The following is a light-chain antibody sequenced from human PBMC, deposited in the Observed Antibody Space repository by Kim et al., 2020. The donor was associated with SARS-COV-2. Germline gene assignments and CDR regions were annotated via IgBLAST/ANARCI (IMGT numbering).Light chain of an antibody. Sequence: ISCSGSSSKNGNEYVSWYQQLPETAPNLLIYDNNRRPAEIPDRFSGSKSGTSATLGITGLQTGDEADYYCGIWDSSLSPGLWVFGGGTKVTVL. CDR1: SSKNGNEY. J-gene: IGLJ3*02. V-gene: IGLV1-51*01. CDR2: DNN. CDR3: GIWDSSLSPGLWV.